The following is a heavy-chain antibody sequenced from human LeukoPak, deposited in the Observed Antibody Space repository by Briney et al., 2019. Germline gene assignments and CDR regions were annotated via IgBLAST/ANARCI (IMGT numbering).Heavy chain of an antibody. D-gene: IGHD5-18*01. CDR1: RGSTRSFN. J-gene: IGHJ4*02. CDR3: ARQGYSNGYYFYY. CDR2: TYYSGST. V-gene: IGHV4-59*08. Sequence: PPETPCLTCTHSRGSTRSFNWSWIRQPPGKELERIGHTYYSGSTNSNPSLKSRVTISVHTSKKQIHLKLSSVTAEDTTVQYSARQGYSNGYYFYYWGQGTLLSVSS.